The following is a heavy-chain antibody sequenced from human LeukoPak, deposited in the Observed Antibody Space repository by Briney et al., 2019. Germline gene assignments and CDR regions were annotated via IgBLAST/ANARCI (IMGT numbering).Heavy chain of an antibody. J-gene: IGHJ4*02. CDR3: ARDRRGYGSFDS. D-gene: IGHD5-18*01. Sequence: SETLSLTCTVSDGSISSYYWNWIRQPPGKGLEWIGFIYDSGSTNYNPSLCSRLTISVGTSKNQFSLKLTSVTAADTAVYYCARDRRGYGSFDSWGQGTLVTVSS. CDR2: IYDSGST. CDR1: DGSISSYY. V-gene: IGHV4-59*01.